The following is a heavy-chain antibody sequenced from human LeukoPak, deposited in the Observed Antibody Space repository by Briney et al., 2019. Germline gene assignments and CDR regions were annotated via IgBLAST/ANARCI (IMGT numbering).Heavy chain of an antibody. D-gene: IGHD6-13*01. CDR2: ISSSSNYM. J-gene: IGHJ4*02. Sequence: PGGSLRLSCAASGFTFSRNAMNWVRQAPGKGLEWVSFISSSSNYMSYADSVKGRFTISRDNAKNSLYLQMNILRAEDTAVYYCARPLDSSNNYFDDWGQGTLVTVSA. CDR1: GFTFSRNA. CDR3: ARPLDSSNNYFDD. V-gene: IGHV3-21*01.